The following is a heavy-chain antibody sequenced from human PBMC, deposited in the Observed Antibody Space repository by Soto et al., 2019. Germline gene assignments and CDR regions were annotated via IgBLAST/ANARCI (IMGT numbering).Heavy chain of an antibody. CDR1: GGTFSSYA. J-gene: IGHJ3*02. Sequence: QVQLVQSGAEVKKPGSSVKVSCKASGGTFSSYAISWVRQAPGQGLEWMGGIIPIFGTANYAQKVQGRVTITADESTSTAYMELSRLRSEDTAVYYFAREGGLRYFDWSSATYDAFDIWGQGTMVTVSS. CDR3: AREGGLRYFDWSSATYDAFDI. CDR2: IIPIFGTA. V-gene: IGHV1-69*12. D-gene: IGHD3-9*01.